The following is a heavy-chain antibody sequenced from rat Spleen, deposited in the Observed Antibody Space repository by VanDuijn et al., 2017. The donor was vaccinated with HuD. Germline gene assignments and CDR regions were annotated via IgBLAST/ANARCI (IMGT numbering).Heavy chain of an antibody. J-gene: IGHJ1*01. D-gene: IGHD1-6*01. V-gene: IGHV2-6*01. CDR3: ARDPYTTDYDWYFDF. Sequence: QVQLKESGPGLVQPSQTLSLTCTVSGFSLTSYTVSWVRQPPGKGLEWIAAISSGGNTYYNSALKSRLSISRDTSKSQVFLKMNSLQTEDTATYYCARDPYTTDYDWYFDFWGPGTMVTVSS. CDR2: ISSGGNT. CDR1: GFSLTSYT.